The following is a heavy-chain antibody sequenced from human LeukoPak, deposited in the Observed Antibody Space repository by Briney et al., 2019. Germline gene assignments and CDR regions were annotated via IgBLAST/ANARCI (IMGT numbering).Heavy chain of an antibody. D-gene: IGHD6-13*01. CDR1: GYTLTELS. J-gene: IGHJ3*02. V-gene: IGHV1-24*01. CDR3: ARGIAAAGREAFDI. CDR2: FDPEDGET. Sequence: ASVKVSCKVSGYTLTELSMHWVRQAPGKGLEWMGGFDPEDGETIYAQKFQGRVTMTEDTPTDTAYMELSSLRSEDTAVYYCARGIAAAGREAFDIWGQGTMVTVSS.